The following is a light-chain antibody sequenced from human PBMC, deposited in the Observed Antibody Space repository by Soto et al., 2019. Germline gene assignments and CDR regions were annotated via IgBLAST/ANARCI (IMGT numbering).Light chain of an antibody. V-gene: IGKV3-20*01. CDR1: QSVGSSF. Sequence: EIVFTQSPGTLSLAPGERATVSCRASQSVGSSFLAWSQQQPGQAPRLLIYGASSRATGIPDRFSGSGSGTDFTLTISRLEPEDFAVYYCQQYGSSPITFGQGTRLEIK. CDR2: GAS. CDR3: QQYGSSPIT. J-gene: IGKJ5*01.